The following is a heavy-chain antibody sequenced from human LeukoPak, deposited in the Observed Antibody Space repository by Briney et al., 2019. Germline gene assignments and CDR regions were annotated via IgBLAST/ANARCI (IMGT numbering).Heavy chain of an antibody. CDR2: INHSGST. CDR1: GGSFSGYY. Sequence: SETLSLTCAVYGGSFSGYYWSWIRQPPGKGLEWIGEINHSGSTNYNPSLKSRVTISVDTSKNQFSLKLSSVTAADTAVYYCARSITILGVVIMFDYWGQGTLVTVSS. D-gene: IGHD3-3*01. J-gene: IGHJ4*02. V-gene: IGHV4-34*01. CDR3: ARSITILGVVIMFDY.